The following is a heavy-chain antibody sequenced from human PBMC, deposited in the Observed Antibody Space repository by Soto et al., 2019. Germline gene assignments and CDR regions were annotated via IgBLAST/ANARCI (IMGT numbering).Heavy chain of an antibody. V-gene: IGHV4-4*02. CDR3: ARGSGWMVEP. J-gene: IGHJ5*02. Sequence: QVQLQESGPGLVNPSETLSLTFAVSGGSVSGDDWWSWVRQPPEKGLEWIGESYQSGTTNYNPSLNNRVTISLDKSKNLLSLKLTSLTAADTIVYYCARGSGWMVEPWGQGTLVTVS. CDR1: GGSVSGDDW. D-gene: IGHD5-12*01. CDR2: SYQSGTT.